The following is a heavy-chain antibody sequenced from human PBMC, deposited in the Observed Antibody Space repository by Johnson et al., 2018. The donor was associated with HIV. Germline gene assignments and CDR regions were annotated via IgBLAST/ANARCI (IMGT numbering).Heavy chain of an antibody. CDR3: ARDRTYSGYGKIAFDI. D-gene: IGHD5-12*01. CDR2: IYRGGSK. V-gene: IGHV3-66*01. Sequence: VQLVESGGGLVQPGRSLRLSCAASGFTVSSNSMTWVRQAPGKGLEWVSLIYRGGSKYYADSVKGRFTISRDNSKNTLYLQMNSLRAEDTAVYYCARDRTYSGYGKIAFDIWGQGTMVTVSS. CDR1: GFTVSSNS. J-gene: IGHJ3*02.